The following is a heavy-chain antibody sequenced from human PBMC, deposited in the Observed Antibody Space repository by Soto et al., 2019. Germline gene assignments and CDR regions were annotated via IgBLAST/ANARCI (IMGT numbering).Heavy chain of an antibody. CDR2: FDPEDGET. D-gene: IGHD3-22*01. CDR1: GYTLTELS. V-gene: IGHV1-24*01. CDR3: ATDLDRITVRVGHPRCD. Sequence: ASVKVSCKVSGYTLTELSMHWVRQAPGKGLEWMGGFDPEDGETIYAQKFQGRVTMTEDTSTDTAYMELNSLRSEDTAVYYCATDLDRITVRVGHPRCDWGKGTLVPVSS. J-gene: IGHJ4*02.